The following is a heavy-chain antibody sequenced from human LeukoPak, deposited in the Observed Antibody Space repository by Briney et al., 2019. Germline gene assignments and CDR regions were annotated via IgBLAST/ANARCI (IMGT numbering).Heavy chain of an antibody. D-gene: IGHD5-12*01. V-gene: IGHV3-23*01. CDR2: INASGTGT. CDR1: GFNFSNHP. J-gene: IGHJ6*02. Sequence: GGSLRLSCVASGFNFSNHPLSWVRQAPGQGLEWVSAINASGTGTFYADSVRGRFVISRDNSEKKMFLQMNSLRAEDTAVYYCTSGMDVWGQGTAV. CDR3: TSGMDV.